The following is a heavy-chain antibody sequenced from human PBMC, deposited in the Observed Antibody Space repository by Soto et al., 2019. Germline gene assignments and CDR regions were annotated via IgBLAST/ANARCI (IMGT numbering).Heavy chain of an antibody. CDR1: GFTFDDYA. CDR2: ISWNSGSI. J-gene: IGHJ4*02. Sequence: EVQLVESGGGLVQPGRSLRLSCAASGFTFDDYAMHWVRQAPGKGLEWVSGISWNSGSIGYADSVKGRFTISRDNAKNYLYLQMNSLRAEDTALYYCAKAYDYGGKVPLDYWGQGTLVTVSS. V-gene: IGHV3-9*01. CDR3: AKAYDYGGKVPLDY. D-gene: IGHD4-17*01.